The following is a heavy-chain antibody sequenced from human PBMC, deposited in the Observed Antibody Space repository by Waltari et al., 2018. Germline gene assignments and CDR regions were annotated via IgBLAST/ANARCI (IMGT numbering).Heavy chain of an antibody. CDR1: GFTFSTYW. D-gene: IGHD1-20*01. J-gene: IGHJ5*02. V-gene: IGHV3-7*03. CDR3: AREGITLGAFDP. CDR2: INQDGSDK. Sequence: EAQLVESGGDLVQRGGSLRVYCAASGFTFSTYWMGWVRQSPGKGLEWVANINQDGSDKFYMDSVKGRFTISRDNAKNSLFLEMNSLRGDDTAVYFCAREGITLGAFDPWGQGTLVTVSS.